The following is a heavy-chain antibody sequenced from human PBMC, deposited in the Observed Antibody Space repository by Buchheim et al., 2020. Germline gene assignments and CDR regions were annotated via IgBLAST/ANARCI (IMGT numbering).Heavy chain of an antibody. D-gene: IGHD6-19*01. Sequence: QAQLVQSGAEVKKPGSSAKVSCKASGGTFSNYDFSWVRQAPGQGPEGRGGIIPMFGTANYAQKFQGRVTITGDSPPTKVSMELGSLRSDDTAVYYCARDGGGVAVAGYYGMDVWGQGTT. J-gene: IGHJ6*02. CDR2: IIPMFGTA. V-gene: IGHV1-69*06. CDR3: ARDGGGVAVAGYYGMDV. CDR1: GGTFSNYD.